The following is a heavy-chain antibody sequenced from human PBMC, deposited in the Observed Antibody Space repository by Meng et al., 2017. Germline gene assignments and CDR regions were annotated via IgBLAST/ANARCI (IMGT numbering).Heavy chain of an antibody. J-gene: IGHJ6*02. Sequence: LSLTCAASGFTLRNAWMSWVRQAPGEGLEWVGRIKTKADGGTTDYAAPVKGRFIISRDDSKNRLYLQMNSLKTEDTALYYCTTEYHYYYYGMDVWGQGTAVTVSS. CDR1: GFTLRNAW. V-gene: IGHV3-15*01. CDR2: IKTKADGGTT. CDR3: TTEYHYYYYGMDV.